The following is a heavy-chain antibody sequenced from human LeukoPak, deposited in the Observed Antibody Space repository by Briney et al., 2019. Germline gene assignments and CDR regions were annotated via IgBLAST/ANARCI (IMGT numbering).Heavy chain of an antibody. V-gene: IGHV3-74*01. CDR3: EGILTGPDYYYMDV. D-gene: IGHD3-9*01. J-gene: IGHJ6*03. Sequence: GGSLRLSCAASGFPFSTYWKHWVGQAPGKGRGGVSRINSDGSSTSYADSVKGRFTISRDNAKNTLYLQMNSLRAEDTAVYYCEGILTGPDYYYMDVWGKGTTVTVSS. CDR1: GFPFSTYW. CDR2: INSDGSST.